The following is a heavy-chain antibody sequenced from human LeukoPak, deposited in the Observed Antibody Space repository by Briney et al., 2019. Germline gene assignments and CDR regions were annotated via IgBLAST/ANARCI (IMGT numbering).Heavy chain of an antibody. V-gene: IGHV3-73*01. CDR2: IRTKVVNYAT. CDR1: GFMFSGSG. Sequence: GGSLRLSCAASGFMFSGSGIHWVRQASGKGLEWVGRIRTKVVNYATAFAASVKGRFTISRDDSENTAYLQMNSLKTEDTAVYYCARVTGYMIEDYFDYWGQGTLVTVSS. D-gene: IGHD3-22*01. CDR3: ARVTGYMIEDYFDY. J-gene: IGHJ4*02.